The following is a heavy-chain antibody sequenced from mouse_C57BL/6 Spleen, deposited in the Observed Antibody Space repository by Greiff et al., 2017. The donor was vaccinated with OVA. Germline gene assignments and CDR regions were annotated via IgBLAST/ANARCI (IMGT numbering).Heavy chain of an antibody. D-gene: IGHD2-4*01. CDR3: TRDDDYGRDWYFDV. CDR2: ISSCGDYI. Sequence: DVMLVESGEGLVKPGGSLKLSCAASGFTFSSYAMSWVRQTPEKRLEWVAYISSCGDYIYYADTVKGRFPISRDNARNTLYLQMSRLKSEDTAMYYCTRDDDYGRDWYFDVWGTGTTVTVSS. J-gene: IGHJ1*03. V-gene: IGHV5-9-1*02. CDR1: GFTFSSYA.